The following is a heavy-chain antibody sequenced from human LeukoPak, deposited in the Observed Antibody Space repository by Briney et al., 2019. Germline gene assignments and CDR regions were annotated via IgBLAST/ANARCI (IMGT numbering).Heavy chain of an antibody. J-gene: IGHJ4*02. CDR3: ARDPDSSGYYSFDY. CDR1: GGTFSSYA. CDR2: IIPILGIA. Sequence: SVKVSCKASGGTFSSYAISWVRQAPGQGLEWMGRIIPILGIANYAQKFQGRVTITADKSTSTAYMELSSLRSEDTAVYYCARDPDSSGYYSFDYWGQGTLVTVSS. D-gene: IGHD3-22*01. V-gene: IGHV1-69*04.